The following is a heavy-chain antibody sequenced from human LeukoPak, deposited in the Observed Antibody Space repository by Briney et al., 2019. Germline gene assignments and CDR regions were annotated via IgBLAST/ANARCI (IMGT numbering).Heavy chain of an antibody. CDR3: AMVTLTGWTFDP. Sequence: PSETLSLTCAVYGGSFSGYYWSWIRQPPGKGLEWIGEINFRGSTNYNPSLKSRVTISVDTSKNQFSLKLSSVTAADTAVYYCAMVTLTGWTFDPWGQGTLVTVSS. V-gene: IGHV4-34*01. J-gene: IGHJ5*02. CDR1: GGSFSGYY. CDR2: INFRGST. D-gene: IGHD4-23*01.